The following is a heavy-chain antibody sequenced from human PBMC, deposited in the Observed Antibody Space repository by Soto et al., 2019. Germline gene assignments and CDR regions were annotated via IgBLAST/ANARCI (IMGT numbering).Heavy chain of an antibody. D-gene: IGHD2-15*01. CDR2: IYYSGST. CDR1: GASISSYY. V-gene: IGHV4-59*05. CDR3: ARHTPAISISDH. Sequence: SETLSLTCTVSGASISSYYWSWIRQPPGKGLEWIGSIYYSGSTYYNPSLKSRVTISVDTSKNQFSLKLSSVTAADTAVYYCARHTPAISISDHWGQGTPVTVSS. J-gene: IGHJ4*02.